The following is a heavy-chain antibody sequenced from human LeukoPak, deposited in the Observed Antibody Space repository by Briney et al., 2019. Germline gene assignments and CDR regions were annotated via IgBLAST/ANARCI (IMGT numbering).Heavy chain of an antibody. V-gene: IGHV3-23*01. CDR1: GFTFSSYA. Sequence: PGGSLRLSCAASGFTFSSYAMSWVRQAPGKGLEWDSAISGSGGSTYYADSVKGRFTISRDNSKNTLYLQMNSLRAEDTAVYYCAKGVGYYYDSSGYHDAFDIWGQGTMVTVSS. CDR2: ISGSGGST. J-gene: IGHJ3*02. D-gene: IGHD3-22*01. CDR3: AKGVGYYYDSSGYHDAFDI.